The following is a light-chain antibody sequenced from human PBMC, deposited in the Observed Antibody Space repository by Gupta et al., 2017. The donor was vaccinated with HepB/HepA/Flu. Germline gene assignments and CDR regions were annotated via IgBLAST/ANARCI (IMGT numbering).Light chain of an antibody. CDR1: SSNIGNNY. J-gene: IGLJ2*01. CDR3: GTWDSSLSAVV. Sequence: QSVLTPPPSVSAAPGQKVTISCSGSSSNIGNNYVSWYQQLPGTAPKHLIYENNKRLSGIPDRFSGSKSGTSATLGITGLQTGDEADYYCGTWDSSLSAVVFGGGTKLTVL. CDR2: ENN. V-gene: IGLV1-51*02.